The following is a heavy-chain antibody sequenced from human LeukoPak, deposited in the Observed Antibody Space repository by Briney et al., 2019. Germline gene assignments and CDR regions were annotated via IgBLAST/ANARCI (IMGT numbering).Heavy chain of an antibody. Sequence: SVKVSCKVSGDTFTNHAFSWVRQAPGQGLEWMGSIVPIFGTTDLPRKFQGRVTITADTSTTTAYMELTSLKSEDTALYYCAAYSTSPNLDYWGQATLVTVSS. CDR2: IVPIFGTT. V-gene: IGHV1-69*06. J-gene: IGHJ4*02. CDR3: AAYSTSPNLDY. CDR1: GDTFTNHA. D-gene: IGHD6-13*01.